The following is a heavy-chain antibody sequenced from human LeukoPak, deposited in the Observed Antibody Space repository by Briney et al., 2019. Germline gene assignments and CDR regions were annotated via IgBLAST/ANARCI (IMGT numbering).Heavy chain of an antibody. CDR2: XXPXXGAP. Sequence: AAVRVSCKVSGHTLTQLSIHWVRQAPGKGLEWXGXXXPXXGAPNFAQNFQGRISMTEDTSIDTAYLDLTSLTSDDTAVYFCAAVRTGPQDFYDDTATRNPFDYWGQGTLVIVSS. CDR1: GHTLTQLS. CDR3: AAVRTGPQDFYDDTATRNPFDY. D-gene: IGHD5-18*01. J-gene: IGHJ4*02. V-gene: IGHV1-24*01.